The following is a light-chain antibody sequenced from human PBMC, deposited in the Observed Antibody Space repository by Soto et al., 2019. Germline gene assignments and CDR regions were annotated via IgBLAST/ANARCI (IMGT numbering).Light chain of an antibody. Sequence: QSVLTQPASVSGSPGQSITISCTGTSSDIGGYNFVSWYQHHPGKAPRLMIFGVSDRPSGVSDRFSGSKSGNTASLTISGLQAEDEADYSGSTYISSSTPYVFGTGTKVTDL. CDR3: STYISSSTPYV. V-gene: IGLV2-14*03. CDR1: SSDIGGYNF. J-gene: IGLJ1*01. CDR2: GVS.